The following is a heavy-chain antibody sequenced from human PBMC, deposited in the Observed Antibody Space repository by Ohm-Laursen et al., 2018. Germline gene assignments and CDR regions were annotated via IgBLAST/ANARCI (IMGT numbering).Heavy chain of an antibody. Sequence: LSLTCAASGFTFSSYEMNWVRQAPGKGLEWVSYISSSGSTIYYADSVKGRFTISRDNSKNTLYLQMNSLRAEDTAVYYCARRTYGGASAFDIWGQGTMVTVSS. CDR1: GFTFSSYE. CDR2: ISSSGSTI. CDR3: ARRTYGGASAFDI. D-gene: IGHD1-26*01. J-gene: IGHJ3*02. V-gene: IGHV3-48*03.